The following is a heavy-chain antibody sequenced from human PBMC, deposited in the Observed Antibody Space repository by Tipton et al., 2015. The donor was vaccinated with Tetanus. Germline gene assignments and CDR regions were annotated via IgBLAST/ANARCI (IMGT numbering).Heavy chain of an antibody. CDR2: IYYSGST. J-gene: IGHJ4*02. CDR1: GGSTSSSSYY. D-gene: IGHD3-22*01. V-gene: IGHV4-39*01. CDR3: ARVTYYYDSSGYYFDY. Sequence: TLSLTCTVSGGSTSSSSYYWGWIRQPPGKGLEWIGSIYYSGSTYYNPSLKSRVTISVDTSKNQFSLKLSSVTAADTAVYYCARVTYYYDSSGYYFDYWGQGTLVTVSS.